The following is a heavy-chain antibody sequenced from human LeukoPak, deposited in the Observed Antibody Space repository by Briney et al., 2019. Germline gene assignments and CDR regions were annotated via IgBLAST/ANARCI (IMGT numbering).Heavy chain of an antibody. D-gene: IGHD6-25*01. V-gene: IGHV1-2*02. CDR3: ARTPLPAAPTYYFDY. Sequence: ASVKVSCKASGYTFTGYYTHWVRQAPGQGLEWMGWINPNSGGTNYAQKFQGRVTMTRDTSISTAYMELSRLRSDDTAVYYCARTPLPAAPTYYFDYWGQGTLVTVSS. CDR1: GYTFTGYY. J-gene: IGHJ4*02. CDR2: INPNSGGT.